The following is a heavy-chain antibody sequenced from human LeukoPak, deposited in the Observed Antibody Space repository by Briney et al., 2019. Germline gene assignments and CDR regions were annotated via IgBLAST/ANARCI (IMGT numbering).Heavy chain of an antibody. V-gene: IGHV4-30-2*01. CDR2: IYHSGST. CDR1: GGSISSGGYS. CDR3: ARVGIHNYGMHV. J-gene: IGHJ6*02. D-gene: IGHD1-26*01. Sequence: SETLSLTCAVSGGSISSGGYSWSWIRQPPGTGLEWIGYIYHSGSTYYNPSLKSRVTISVDRSKNQFSLKLSSVTAADAAVDYCARVGIHNYGMHVWGQGTTVTGSS.